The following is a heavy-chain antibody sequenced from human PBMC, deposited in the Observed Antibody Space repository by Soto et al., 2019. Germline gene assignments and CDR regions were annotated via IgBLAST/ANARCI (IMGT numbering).Heavy chain of an antibody. D-gene: IGHD2-15*01. J-gene: IGHJ5*02. Sequence: QVQLVQSGAEVKKPGAAVKVSCKASGYTFTGYYMHWVRQAPGQGLEWMGWINPNSGGTNYAQKFQGRVTMTRDTSISTAYMELSRLRSDDTAVYYCARGAYCSGGRCYDNWFDPWGQGTLVTVSS. CDR3: ARGAYCSGGRCYDNWFDP. V-gene: IGHV1-2*02. CDR2: INPNSGGT. CDR1: GYTFTGYY.